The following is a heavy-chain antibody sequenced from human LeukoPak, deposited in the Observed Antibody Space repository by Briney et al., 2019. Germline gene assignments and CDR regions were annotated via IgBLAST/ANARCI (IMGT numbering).Heavy chain of an antibody. CDR1: GFTFSSYT. CDR3: ARRKDVVVVPGTMGYYLDV. CDR2: ISDSSYYI. D-gene: IGHD2-2*01. Sequence: GGSLRLSCAASGFTFSSYTMNWVRQAPAMGLAWVSSISDSSYYIYYADSVRGRFTVSRDNAKNSLYLQMNGLRAEDTAVYYCARRKDVVVVPGTMGYYLDVWGKGTTVTVSS. J-gene: IGHJ6*03. V-gene: IGHV3-21*01.